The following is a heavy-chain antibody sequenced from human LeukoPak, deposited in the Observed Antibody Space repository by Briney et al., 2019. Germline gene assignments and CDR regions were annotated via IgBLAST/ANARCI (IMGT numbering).Heavy chain of an antibody. J-gene: IGHJ4*02. CDR3: ARNVGGYAYHNFDY. V-gene: IGHV4-59*01. Sequence: SETLSLTCTVSGGSISSYYWSWIRQPPGKGLEWIGYIYYSGSTNYNPSLKSRVTISVDTSKNQFSLKLSSVTAADTAVYYCARNVGGYAYHNFDYWGQGTLVTVSP. D-gene: IGHD2-2*01. CDR1: GGSISSYY. CDR2: IYYSGST.